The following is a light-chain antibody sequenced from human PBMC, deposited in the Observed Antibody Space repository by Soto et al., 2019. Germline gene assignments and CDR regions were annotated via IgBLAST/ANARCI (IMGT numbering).Light chain of an antibody. Sequence: QSALTQPASVSGSPGQSITISCTGTSSDVWSYNLVSWYQQHPGKAPKLMIYEVSKRPSGVSNRFSGSKSGNTASLTISGLQAEDEADYYCCSYSGSSSVVFGGGTKLTV. CDR3: CSYSGSSSVV. CDR1: SSDVWSYNL. CDR2: EVS. J-gene: IGLJ2*01. V-gene: IGLV2-23*02.